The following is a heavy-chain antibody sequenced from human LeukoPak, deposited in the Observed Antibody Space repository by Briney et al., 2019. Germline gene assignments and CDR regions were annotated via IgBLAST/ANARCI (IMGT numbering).Heavy chain of an antibody. Sequence: GGSLRLSCAASGFSFSSYGMHWVLQAPGKGLEWLAFTRYNGSNKYYADSVKGRFTISRDNSKNTLYLQMNSLRAEDTAVYYCAKVAGKYYYGSGSYYDYWGQGTLVTVSS. J-gene: IGHJ4*02. CDR3: AKVAGKYYYGSGSYYDY. V-gene: IGHV3-30*02. CDR1: GFSFSSYG. D-gene: IGHD3-10*01. CDR2: TRYNGSNK.